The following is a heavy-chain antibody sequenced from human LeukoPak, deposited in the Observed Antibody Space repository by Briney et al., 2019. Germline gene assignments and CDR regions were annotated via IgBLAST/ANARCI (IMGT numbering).Heavy chain of an antibody. Sequence: SETLSLTCAVYGGSFSGYYWSWIRQPPGKGLEWIGEINHSGSTNYNPSLKSRVTISADTSKNQFSLKLSSVTAADTAVYYCARDSTSCNWFDPWGQGTLVTVSS. CDR1: GGSFSGYY. V-gene: IGHV4-34*01. J-gene: IGHJ5*02. D-gene: IGHD2-2*01. CDR2: INHSGST. CDR3: ARDSTSCNWFDP.